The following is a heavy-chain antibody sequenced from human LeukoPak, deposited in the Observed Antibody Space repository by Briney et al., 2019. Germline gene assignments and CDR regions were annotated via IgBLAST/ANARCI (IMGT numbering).Heavy chain of an antibody. CDR2: VSHDGIA. V-gene: IGHV4-59*04. Sequence: ASETLCLTCTVSGGSISNWAWIRQTPEQQLEWIGSVSHDGIAKYSPSLGGRVSLSADTSKNAFFMEVHSVSAADSAIYYCARHTIFCSFINCSPFDPWGQGTLVTVSS. D-gene: IGHD3-3*01. CDR3: ARHTIFCSFINCSPFDP. CDR1: GGSISN. J-gene: IGHJ5*02.